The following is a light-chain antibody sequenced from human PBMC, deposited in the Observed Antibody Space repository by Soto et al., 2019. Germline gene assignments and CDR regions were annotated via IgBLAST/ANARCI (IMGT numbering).Light chain of an antibody. CDR1: QSVRSRY. CDR2: GAS. J-gene: IGKJ1*01. Sequence: EIALTQSPGTLSLSPGERATLSCRASQSVRSRYLAWYQQKPGRAPRLLIYGASNRATGIPDRFSGSGSGTDFTLSVSRLEPAGFAVYFCQQYDTSPGTFGQGTKVEIK. CDR3: QQYDTSPGT. V-gene: IGKV3-20*01.